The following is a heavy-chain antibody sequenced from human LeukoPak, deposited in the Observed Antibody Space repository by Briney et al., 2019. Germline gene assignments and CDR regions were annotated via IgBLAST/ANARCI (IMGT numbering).Heavy chain of an antibody. D-gene: IGHD2-21*01. Sequence: GGSLRLSCAASGFNFVNTWMHWVRQAPGKGLVWVARIKNDGSGIIYADSVEGRFTISRDNARNTVYLQMNSLRAKDTAVYYCARERGVSHPFDYWGQGTLVTVSS. J-gene: IGHJ4*02. CDR1: GFNFVNTW. CDR2: IKNDGSGI. CDR3: ARERGVSHPFDY. V-gene: IGHV3-74*01.